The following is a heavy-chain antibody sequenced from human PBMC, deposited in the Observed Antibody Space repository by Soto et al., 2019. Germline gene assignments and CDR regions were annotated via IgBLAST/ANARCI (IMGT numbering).Heavy chain of an antibody. CDR1: GGSFSGYY. CDR3: ARGRGIAAAVVAFDI. V-gene: IGHV4-34*01. CDR2: INHSGST. J-gene: IGHJ3*02. Sequence: SETLSLTCAVYGGSFSGYYWSWIRQPPGKGLEWIGEINHSGSTNYNPSLKSRVTISVDTSKNQFSLKLSSVTAADTAVYYCARGRGIAAAVVAFDIWGQGTMVTVSS. D-gene: IGHD6-13*01.